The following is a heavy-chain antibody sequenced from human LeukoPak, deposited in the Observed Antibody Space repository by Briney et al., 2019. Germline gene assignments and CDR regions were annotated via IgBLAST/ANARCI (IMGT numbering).Heavy chain of an antibody. J-gene: IGHJ5*02. CDR3: AKGQGTQYSSSSRWFDP. Sequence: PGRSLRLSYAASGFTFDDYAMHWVRQAPGKGLEWVSGISWNSGSIGYADSVKGRFTISRDNAKNSLYLQMNSLGAEDMALYYCAKGQGTQYSSSSRWFDPWGQGTLVTVSS. D-gene: IGHD6-6*01. CDR1: GFTFDDYA. V-gene: IGHV3-9*03. CDR2: ISWNSGSI.